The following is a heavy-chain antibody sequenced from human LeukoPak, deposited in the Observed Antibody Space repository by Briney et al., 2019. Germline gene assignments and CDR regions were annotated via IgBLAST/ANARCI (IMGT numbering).Heavy chain of an antibody. CDR3: AKEWNQLVRNYYYMDV. Sequence: PGGSLRLSCAASGFTFSSYSMNWVRQAPGKGLEWVSSISSSSSYIYYADSVKGRFTISRDNAKNSLYLQMNSLRGEDTAVYYCAKEWNQLVRNYYYMDVWGKGTTVTISS. CDR2: ISSSSSYI. CDR1: GFTFSSYS. V-gene: IGHV3-21*01. J-gene: IGHJ6*03. D-gene: IGHD6-6*01.